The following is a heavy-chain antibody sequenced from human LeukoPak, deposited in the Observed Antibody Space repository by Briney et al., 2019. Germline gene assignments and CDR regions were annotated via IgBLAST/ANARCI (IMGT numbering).Heavy chain of an antibody. CDR2: IYPGDSDT. D-gene: IGHD1-26*01. Sequence: TPGESLKISCKGSGYSSTSYWIGWVRQMPGKGLEWMGIIYPGDSDTRYSSSFQGQVTISADKSISTAYLQWSSLKASDTAMYYCAAYGSYPGSAFDIWGQGTMVTVSS. V-gene: IGHV5-51*01. CDR3: AAYGSYPGSAFDI. J-gene: IGHJ3*02. CDR1: GYSSTSYW.